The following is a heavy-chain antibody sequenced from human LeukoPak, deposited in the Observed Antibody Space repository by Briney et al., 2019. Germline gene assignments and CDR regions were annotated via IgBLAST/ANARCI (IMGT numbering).Heavy chain of an antibody. CDR1: GGSISSGGYY. CDR3: ARAVVAADNWFDP. V-gene: IGHV4-31*03. D-gene: IGHD2-15*01. CDR2: IYYSGST. J-gene: IGHJ5*02. Sequence: PSETLSLTCTVSGGSISSGGYYWSWIRQHPGKGLEWIGYIYYSGSTYYNPSLKSRVTISVDTSKNQFSLKLSSVTAADTAVYYCARAVVAADNWFDPWGQGTLVTVSS.